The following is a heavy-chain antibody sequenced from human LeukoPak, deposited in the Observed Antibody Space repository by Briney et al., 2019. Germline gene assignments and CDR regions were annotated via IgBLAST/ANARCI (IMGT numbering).Heavy chain of an antibody. V-gene: IGHV3-9*01. CDR1: GFTFDDYA. Sequence: GGSLRLSCAASGFTFDDYAMHWVRQAPGKGLEWVSGISWNSGSIGYADSVKGRFTISRDNAKNSLYLQMNSLRAEDTALYYCAKDKGREVVTAILDYWGQGTLVTVSS. CDR2: ISWNSGSI. D-gene: IGHD2-21*02. J-gene: IGHJ4*02. CDR3: AKDKGREVVTAILDY.